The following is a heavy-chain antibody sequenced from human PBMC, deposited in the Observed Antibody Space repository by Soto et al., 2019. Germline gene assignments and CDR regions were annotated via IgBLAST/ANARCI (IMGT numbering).Heavy chain of an antibody. CDR2: IWNHGRED. V-gene: IGHV3-33*01. Sequence: QVHLVESGGGVVQPGRSLRLSCAASGFTFSTYGMHWVRQAPGKGLEWVALIWNHGREDSYADSVKGRFTISRDNSKNTLYLQMNSLRADDTAVYYCLRGPWLVGDVTSFYYWGQGTLVTVSS. D-gene: IGHD6-19*01. J-gene: IGHJ4*02. CDR3: LRGPWLVGDVTSFYY. CDR1: GFTFSTYG.